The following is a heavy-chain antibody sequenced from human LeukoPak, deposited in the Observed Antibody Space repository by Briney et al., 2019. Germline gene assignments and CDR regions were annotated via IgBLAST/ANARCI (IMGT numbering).Heavy chain of an antibody. CDR1: GGSISSTSDY. D-gene: IGHD1-7*01. CDR3: ARHLLGNYYYLDS. V-gene: IGHV4-39*07. CDR2: IYYSGST. Sequence: SETLSLTCSVSGGSISSTSDYWGWIRQPPGKGLEWIGSIYYSGSTFYNPSLMSRVSISLDTSKNQFSLKLNSVTAADTAVYHCARHLLGNYYYLDSWGQGTLVIVSS. J-gene: IGHJ4*02.